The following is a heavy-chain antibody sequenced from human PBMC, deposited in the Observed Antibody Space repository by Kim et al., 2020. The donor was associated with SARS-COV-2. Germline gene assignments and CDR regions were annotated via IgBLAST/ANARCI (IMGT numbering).Heavy chain of an antibody. CDR1: GFTFSSYW. D-gene: IGHD6-19*01. J-gene: IGHJ6*02. CDR2: IKQDGSEK. CDR3: ASLRYSSGWSSYYDYYGMDV. V-gene: IGHV3-7*01. Sequence: GGSLRLSCAASGFTFSSYWMSWVRQAPGKGLEWVANIKQDGSEKYYVDSVKGRFTISRDNAKNSLYLQMNSLRAEDTAVYYCASLRYSSGWSSYYDYYGMDVWGHGTTVTVS.